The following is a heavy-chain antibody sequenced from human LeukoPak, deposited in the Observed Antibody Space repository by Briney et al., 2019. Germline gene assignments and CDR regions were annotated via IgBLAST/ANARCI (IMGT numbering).Heavy chain of an antibody. J-gene: IGHJ4*02. D-gene: IGHD5-18*01. CDR1: GYTFTSYD. CDR3: ARDPDTPGYYFDY. V-gene: IGHV1-8*01. Sequence: GASVKVSCKASGYTFTSYDINWVRQATGQGLEWMGWMNPNSGNTGYAQKFQGRVTMTRNTSISTAYMELSSLRSENTAVYYCARDPDTPGYYFDYWGQGTLVTVSS. CDR2: MNPNSGNT.